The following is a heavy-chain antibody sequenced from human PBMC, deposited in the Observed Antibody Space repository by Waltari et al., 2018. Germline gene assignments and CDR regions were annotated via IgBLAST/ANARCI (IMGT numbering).Heavy chain of an antibody. CDR2: ISDSGAT. CDR1: GGSSTSNNPH. V-gene: IGHV4-39*07. D-gene: IGHD2-8*01. CDR3: AREVPLTMVVTDERYFDL. J-gene: IGHJ2*01. Sequence: QLQMQESGPGLVKPSETLSLSCTVSGGSSTSNNPHWGWVRQPPGKGLEWIASISDSGATDYNPSLRSRVTISLDKSKKHISLRMTSVTAADTAVYYCAREVPLTMVVTDERYFDLWGRGTLVTVSS.